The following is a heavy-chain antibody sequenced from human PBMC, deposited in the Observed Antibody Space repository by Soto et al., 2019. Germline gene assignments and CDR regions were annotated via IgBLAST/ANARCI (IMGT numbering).Heavy chain of an antibody. CDR1: GGTFSSYA. V-gene: IGHV1-69*01. CDR3: ARVGSSGRRYFDY. J-gene: IGHJ4*02. CDR2: IIPIFGTA. D-gene: IGHD6-19*01. Sequence: QVQLVQSGAEVKKPGSSVKVSCKASGGTFSSYAISWVRQAPGQGLEWMGGIIPIFGTANYAQKLQGRVTITADESTSTAYMELSSLRSEDTAVYYCARVGSSGRRYFDYGGQVTLVTVSS.